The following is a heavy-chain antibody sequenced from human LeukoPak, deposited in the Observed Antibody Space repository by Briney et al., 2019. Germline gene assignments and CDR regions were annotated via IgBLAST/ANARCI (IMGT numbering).Heavy chain of an antibody. CDR2: IYYSGST. Sequence: PSQTLSLTCTVSGGSISSGDYYWSWIRQPPGKGLEWIGYIYYSGSTYYNPSLKSRVTISVETSKNQFSLKLSSVTAADTAVYYCARTAYGSGSYYKGPNAFDIWGQGTMVTVSS. V-gene: IGHV4-30-4*08. CDR1: GGSISSGDYY. J-gene: IGHJ3*02. CDR3: ARTAYGSGSYYKGPNAFDI. D-gene: IGHD3-10*01.